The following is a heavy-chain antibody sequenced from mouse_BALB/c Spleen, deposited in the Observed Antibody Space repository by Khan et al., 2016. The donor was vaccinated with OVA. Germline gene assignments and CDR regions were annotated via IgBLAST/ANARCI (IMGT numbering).Heavy chain of an antibody. Sequence: EVKLLESGPGLVKPSQSLSLTCTVTGYSITSDYAWNWIRQFPGNKLEWMGFISYSGNTNYNPSFKSRISITRDTSKNQFFLQLNSVTTEDTATYYGARVYGGDFDYWGQGTTLTVSS. CDR3: ARVYGGDFDY. CDR1: GYSITSDYA. V-gene: IGHV3-2*02. J-gene: IGHJ2*01. D-gene: IGHD1-1*01. CDR2: ISYSGNT.